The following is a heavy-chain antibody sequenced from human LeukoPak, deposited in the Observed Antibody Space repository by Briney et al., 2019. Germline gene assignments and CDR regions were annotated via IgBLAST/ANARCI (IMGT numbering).Heavy chain of an antibody. CDR3: ARGWIYCSGPSCYSFDF. V-gene: IGHV3-30*03. J-gene: IGHJ4*02. Sequence: GGSLRLSCAASGFTFSSYGMHWVRQAPGKGLEWVAVISYDGSNKYYADSVKGRFTISRDNAKNSLYLQMNSLRVDDTAVYYCARGWIYCSGPSCYSFDFWGQGTLVTVSS. D-gene: IGHD2-2*01. CDR1: GFTFSSYG. CDR2: ISYDGSNK.